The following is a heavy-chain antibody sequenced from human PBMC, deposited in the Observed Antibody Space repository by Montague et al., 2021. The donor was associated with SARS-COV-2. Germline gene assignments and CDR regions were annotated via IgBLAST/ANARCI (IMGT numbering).Heavy chain of an antibody. CDR2: IKQDGSQK. J-gene: IGHJ4*02. V-gene: IGHV3-7*05. CDR3: ATELPGYYDDSGHYSAFDH. CDR1: GFTFSAFW. Sequence: SMRLSCAASGFTFSAFWMTWVRQAPGKGLEWVANIKQDGSQKYYLESVKGRFTISRDNAQNSLHLQMNSLRLEDTAVYYCATELPGYYDDSGHYSAFDHWGQGTLVSVSS. D-gene: IGHD3-22*01.